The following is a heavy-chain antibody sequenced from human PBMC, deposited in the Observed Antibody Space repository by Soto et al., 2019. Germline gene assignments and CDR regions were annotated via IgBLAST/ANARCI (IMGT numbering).Heavy chain of an antibody. J-gene: IGHJ3*02. CDR3: ARDKWVVRGHPSPDHTLSEADAFDI. D-gene: IGHD3-10*01. V-gene: IGHV4-31*03. Sequence: QVQLQESGPGLVKPSQTLSLTCTVSGGSISSGGYYWSWIRQHPGKGLEWIGYIYYSGSTYYNPSLKSRVTISVDTSKNQCSLKLSSVTAADTAVYYCARDKWVVRGHPSPDHTLSEADAFDIWGQGTMVTVSS. CDR2: IYYSGST. CDR1: GGSISSGGYY.